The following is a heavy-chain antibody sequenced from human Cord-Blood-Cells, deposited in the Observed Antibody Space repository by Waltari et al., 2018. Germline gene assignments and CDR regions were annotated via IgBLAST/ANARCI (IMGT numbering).Heavy chain of an antibody. CDR1: GSTFSSYG. Sequence: QVQLVESGGGVVQPGGSLSPPCAAPGSTFSSYGLHWVAPAPAKGLEGVAFIRYDGSNKYYADSVKGRFTISRDNSKNTLYLQMNSLRAEDTAVYYCAKVRCSGGSCYPYGMDVWGQGTTVTVSS. CDR2: IRYDGSNK. CDR3: AKVRCSGGSCYPYGMDV. J-gene: IGHJ6*02. V-gene: IGHV3-30*02. D-gene: IGHD2-15*01.